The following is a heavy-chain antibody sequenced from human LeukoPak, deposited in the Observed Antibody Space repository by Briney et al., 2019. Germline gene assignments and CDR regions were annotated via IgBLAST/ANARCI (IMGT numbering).Heavy chain of an antibody. J-gene: IGHJ3*02. CDR2: IYSSGGT. Sequence: GSLRLSCAASGFTFSDYYMSWIRQPPGKGLDWIGYIYSSGGTTYNPSLKSRVTISVDTSKNQFSLKLSSVTAADTAVYYCARHIHYYGSGSYSFAFDIWGQGTMVTVSS. CDR1: GFTFSDYY. V-gene: IGHV4-59*08. CDR3: ARHIHYYGSGSYSFAFDI. D-gene: IGHD3-10*01.